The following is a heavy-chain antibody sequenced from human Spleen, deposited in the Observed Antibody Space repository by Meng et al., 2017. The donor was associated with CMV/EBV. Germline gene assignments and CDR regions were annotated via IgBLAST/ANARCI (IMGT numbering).Heavy chain of an antibody. J-gene: IGHJ4*02. CDR3: AKRPDMITAYYFDY. D-gene: IGHD3-16*01. CDR1: GFTFDDYA. V-gene: IGHV3-9*01. CDR2: ISWNSGSI. Sequence: SLKISCAASGFTFDDYAMHWVRQAPGKGLEWVSGISWNSGSIGYADSVKGRFTISRDNAKNSLYLQMNSLRAEDTAVYYCAKRPDMITAYYFDYWGQGTLVTVSS.